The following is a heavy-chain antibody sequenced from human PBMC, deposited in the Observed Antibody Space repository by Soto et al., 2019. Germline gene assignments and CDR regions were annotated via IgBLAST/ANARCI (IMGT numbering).Heavy chain of an antibody. J-gene: IGHJ5*02. D-gene: IGHD6-13*01. CDR3: ARHGLPTGGSWYGGVSYFDP. Sequence: KTSETLSLTCSFSCDAIKGRGYFGGWVRQAPGQGLEWIGSIYYNGDTYYSPSFIGRVAMSVDTSNNEFALRLTTLTAFDTAVYFCARHGLPTGGSWYGGVSYFDPWGQGILVTVSS. V-gene: IGHV4-39*01. CDR2: IYYNGDT. CDR1: CDAIKGRGYF.